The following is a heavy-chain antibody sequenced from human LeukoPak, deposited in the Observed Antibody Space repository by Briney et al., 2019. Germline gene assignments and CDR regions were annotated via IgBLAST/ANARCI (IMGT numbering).Heavy chain of an antibody. CDR2: INPNSGGT. V-gene: IGHV1-2*02. J-gene: IGHJ6*03. D-gene: IGHD6-19*01. CDR1: GYTFTGYY. CDR3: ARKAVAGYYYYYMDV. Sequence: ASVKVSCKASGYTFTGYYMHWVRQAPGQGLEWMGWINPNSGGTNYAQKFQGRVTMTRDTSISTAYMELSRLRSDDTAVCYCARKAVAGYYYYYMDVWGKGTTVTVSS.